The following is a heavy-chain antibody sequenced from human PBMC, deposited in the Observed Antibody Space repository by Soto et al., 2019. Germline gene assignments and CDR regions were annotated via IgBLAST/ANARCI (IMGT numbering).Heavy chain of an antibody. CDR2: ISYDGSNK. Sequence: PGGSLRLSCAASGFTFSSYAMHWVRQAPGKGLEWVAVISYDGSNKYYADSVKGRFTISRDNSKNTLYLQMNSLRAEDTAVYYCAKEGYDFGYYYYGMDVWGQGTTVTVSS. CDR3: AKEGYDFGYYYYGMDV. CDR1: GFTFSSYA. V-gene: IGHV3-30-3*01. D-gene: IGHD5-12*01. J-gene: IGHJ6*02.